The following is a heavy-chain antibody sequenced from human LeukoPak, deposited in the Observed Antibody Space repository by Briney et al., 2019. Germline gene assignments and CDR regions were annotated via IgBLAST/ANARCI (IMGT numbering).Heavy chain of an antibody. Sequence: ASVKVSCKASGYTFTSYDLNWVREATGQGLEWMGGMNPNTGNTGYAQKFQGRVTMTRNTSISTAYMELSSLRSEETAVYYCARGLAYCSGGSCSYWFDPWGQGTLVTVSS. J-gene: IGHJ5*02. D-gene: IGHD2-15*01. V-gene: IGHV1-8*01. CDR2: MNPNTGNT. CDR1: GYTFTSYD. CDR3: ARGLAYCSGGSCSYWFDP.